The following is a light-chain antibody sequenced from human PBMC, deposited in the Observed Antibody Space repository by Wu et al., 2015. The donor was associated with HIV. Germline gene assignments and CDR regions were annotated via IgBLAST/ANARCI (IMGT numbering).Light chain of an antibody. Sequence: EIVMTQSPATLSVSPGERATLSCRASQSVSSNLAWYQQKPGQAPRLLMYGASTRATGIPARFSGSGSGTEFTLTISRLEPEDFAVYYCQQYGSSPYTFGQGTKLEIK. CDR3: QQYGSSPYT. CDR2: GAS. J-gene: IGKJ2*01. V-gene: IGKV3-15*01. CDR1: QSVSSN.